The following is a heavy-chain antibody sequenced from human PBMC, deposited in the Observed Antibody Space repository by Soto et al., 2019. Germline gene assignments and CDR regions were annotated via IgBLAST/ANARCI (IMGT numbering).Heavy chain of an antibody. V-gene: IGHV4-38-2*02. CDR1: GYSISSGYY. J-gene: IGHJ4*02. Sequence: SETLSLTCAVSGYSISSGYYWGWIRQPPGKGLEWIGSIYHSGSTYYNPSLKSRVTISVDTSKNQFSLKLSSVTAADTAVYYCERDGSGRITGTNAVDYWGQGTLVTVS. CDR2: IYHSGST. CDR3: ERDGSGRITGTNAVDY. D-gene: IGHD1-20*01.